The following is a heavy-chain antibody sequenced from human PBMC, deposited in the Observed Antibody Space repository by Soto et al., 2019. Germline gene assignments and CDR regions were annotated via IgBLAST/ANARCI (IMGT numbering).Heavy chain of an antibody. CDR2: IKSKTDGGTT. D-gene: IGHD3-3*01. CDR3: TTAPYCDFWIGYYI. CDR1: GFTFSNAW. Sequence: GGSLRLSCAASGFTFSNAWMNWVRQAPGKGLEWVGRIKSKTDGGTTDYAAPVKGRFTISRDDSKNTLYLQMNSLKTEDTAVYYCTTAPYCDFWIGYYIWGQGTLVTVSS. V-gene: IGHV3-15*07. J-gene: IGHJ4*02.